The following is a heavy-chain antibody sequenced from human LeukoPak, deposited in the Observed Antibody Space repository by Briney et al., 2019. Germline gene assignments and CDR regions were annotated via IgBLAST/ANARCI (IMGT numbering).Heavy chain of an antibody. CDR1: GYSFTSYW. CDR2: IYPGGSDT. Sequence: GESLNISCKGSGYSFTSYWIGWVRPLPGKGLEGMGIIYPGGSDTRYNPSFQGQATISADKSISTAYLQRSSLKASDTAMYYCARASQAADPCYFDYWGQGTLVTVSS. CDR3: ARASQAADPCYFDY. J-gene: IGHJ4*02. V-gene: IGHV5-51*01. D-gene: IGHD6-13*01.